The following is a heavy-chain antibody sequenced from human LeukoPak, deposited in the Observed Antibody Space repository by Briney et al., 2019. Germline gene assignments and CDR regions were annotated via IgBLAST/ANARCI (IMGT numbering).Heavy chain of an antibody. D-gene: IGHD6-19*01. J-gene: IGHJ4*02. CDR1: GFTFSSYA. V-gene: IGHV3-30-3*01. CDR2: ISYDGSNK. Sequence: PGGSLRLSCAASGFTFSSYAMHWVRQAPGKGLEWVAVISYDGSNKYYADSVKGRFTISRDNSKNTLYLQMNSLRAEDTAVYYCAGDREAVAGPSGSPFGYWGQGTLVTVSS. CDR3: AGDREAVAGPSGSPFGY.